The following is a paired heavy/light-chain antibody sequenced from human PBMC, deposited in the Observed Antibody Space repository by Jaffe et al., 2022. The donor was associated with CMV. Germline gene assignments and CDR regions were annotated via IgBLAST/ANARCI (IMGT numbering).Heavy chain of an antibody. CDR2: IWYDGSNK. Sequence: QVQLVESGGGVVQPGRSLRLSCAASGFTFSSYGMHWVRQAPGKGLEWVAVIWYDGSNKYYADSVKGRFTISRDNSKNTLYLQMNSLRAEDTAVYYCARDLGAAEHPGQVYYYYYGMDVWGQGTTVTVSS. D-gene: IGHD6-13*01. CDR1: GFTFSSYG. J-gene: IGHJ6*02. CDR3: ARDLGAAEHPGQVYYYYYGMDV. V-gene: IGHV3-33*01.
Light chain of an antibody. CDR1: SGSIASNY. CDR3: QSYDSSNQNWV. CDR2: EDN. J-gene: IGLJ3*02. V-gene: IGLV6-57*04. Sequence: NFMLTQPHSVSESPGKTVTISCTRSSGSIASNYVQWYQQRPGSAPTTVIYEDNQRPSGVPDRFSGSIDSSSNSASLTISGLKTEDEADYYCQSYDSSNQNWVFGGGTKLTVL.